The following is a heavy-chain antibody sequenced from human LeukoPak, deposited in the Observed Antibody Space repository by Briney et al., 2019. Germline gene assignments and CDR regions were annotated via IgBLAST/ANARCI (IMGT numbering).Heavy chain of an antibody. CDR3: ARHWAGFGSGSYSHSNYFDY. Sequence: PSETLSLTCTVSGGSISSSSYYWGWIRQPPGKGLEWIGSIYYSGSTYYNPSLKSRVTISVDTSKNQFSLKLSSVTAADTAVYYCARHWAGFGSGSYSHSNYFDYWGQGTLVTVSS. CDR1: GGSISSSSYY. D-gene: IGHD3-10*01. V-gene: IGHV4-39*01. CDR2: IYYSGST. J-gene: IGHJ4*02.